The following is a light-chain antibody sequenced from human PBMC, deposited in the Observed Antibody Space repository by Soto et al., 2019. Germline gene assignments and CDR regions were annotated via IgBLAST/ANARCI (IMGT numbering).Light chain of an antibody. Sequence: AMTQSPATLSVSPGERATFSCRASESVGSNLAWYQQKPGQAPSLIIYTTSTRASGVPARFSGSGSGTECTLTINSLQTEDFAVYYCQQYGSSQLTLGGGTKVDIK. V-gene: IGKV3-15*01. J-gene: IGKJ4*01. CDR1: ESVGSN. CDR2: TTS. CDR3: QQYGSSQLT.